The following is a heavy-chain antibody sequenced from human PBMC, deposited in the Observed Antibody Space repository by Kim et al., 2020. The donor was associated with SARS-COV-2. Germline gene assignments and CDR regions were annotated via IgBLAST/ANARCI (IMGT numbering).Heavy chain of an antibody. CDR3: ARTYCTGGVGYRGFLDYYYYGMDV. J-gene: IGHJ6*02. CDR1: GFTFSSYS. CDR2: ISSSSSYI. V-gene: IGHV3-21*01. D-gene: IGHD2-8*02. Sequence: GGSLRLSCAASGFTFSSYSMNWVRQAPGKGLEWVSSISSSSSYIYYADSVKGRFTISRDNAKNSLYLQMNSLRAEDTAVYYCARTYCTGGVGYRGFLDYYYYGMDVWGQGTTVTVSS.